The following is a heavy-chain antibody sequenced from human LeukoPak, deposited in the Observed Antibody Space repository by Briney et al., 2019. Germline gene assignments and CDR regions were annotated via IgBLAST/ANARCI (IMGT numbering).Heavy chain of an antibody. D-gene: IGHD1-26*01. J-gene: IGHJ6*02. CDR2: ISWNSGSI. V-gene: IGHV3-9*01. CDR1: GFTLSNHW. Sequence: GGSLRLSCAASGFTLSNHWMHWVRQAPGKGLEWVSGISWNSGSIGYADSVKGRFTISRDNAKNSLYLQMNSLRAEDTALYYCAKAVSSYYYGMDVWGQGTTVTVSS. CDR3: AKAVSSYYYGMDV.